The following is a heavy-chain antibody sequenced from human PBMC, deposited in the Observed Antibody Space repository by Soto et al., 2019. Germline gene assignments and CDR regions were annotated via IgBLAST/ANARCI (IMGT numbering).Heavy chain of an antibody. J-gene: IGHJ5*02. Sequence: SETLSLTCTVSGGSISSYYWSWIRQPPGKGLEWIGYIYYSGSTNYNPSLKSRVTISIDTSKSQISLKLTSMTTADTAVYYCASSGIVGREVNTWFDPWGQGTLVTVSS. CDR1: GGSISSYY. V-gene: IGHV4-59*01. D-gene: IGHD3-22*01. CDR3: ASSGIVGREVNTWFDP. CDR2: IYYSGST.